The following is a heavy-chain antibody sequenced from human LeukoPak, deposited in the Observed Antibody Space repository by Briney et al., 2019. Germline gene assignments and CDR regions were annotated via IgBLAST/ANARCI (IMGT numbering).Heavy chain of an antibody. Sequence: ASVKVSCKASGYTFTSYYMHWVRQAPGQGLEWMGIINPSGGSTSYAQKFQGRVTMTRDTSTSTVYMELSSLRSDDTAVYYCARVVVGATLFDYWGQGTLVTVSS. CDR2: INPSGGST. D-gene: IGHD1-26*01. V-gene: IGHV1-46*01. CDR1: GYTFTSYY. CDR3: ARVVVGATLFDY. J-gene: IGHJ4*02.